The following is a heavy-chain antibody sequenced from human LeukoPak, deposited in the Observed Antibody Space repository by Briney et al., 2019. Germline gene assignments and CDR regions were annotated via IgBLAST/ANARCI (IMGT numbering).Heavy chain of an antibody. Sequence: GASVKVSCKASGYTFTSYGISWVRQAPGQGLEWMGRIIPILGIANYAQKFQGRVTITADKSTSTAYMELSSLRSEDTAVYYCASLRGGKGIAAAGGFDYWGQGTLVTVSS. CDR2: IIPILGIA. D-gene: IGHD6-13*01. J-gene: IGHJ4*02. CDR3: ASLRGGKGIAAAGGFDY. V-gene: IGHV1-69*04. CDR1: GYTFTSYG.